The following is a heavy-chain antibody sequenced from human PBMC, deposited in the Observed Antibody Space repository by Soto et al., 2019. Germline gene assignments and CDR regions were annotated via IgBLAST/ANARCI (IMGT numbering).Heavy chain of an antibody. CDR3: SRWRATREVDGMDV. D-gene: IGHD2-15*01. V-gene: IGHV3-30-3*02. Sequence: QLQLVESGGGVVQPGGSLRLSCAVSGFTFSSYALHWVRQAPGKGLEWVAVISLEGTSMYYADSVKGRFTISRDNSKNSLYLHLSGLSGDDTAVSHCSRWRATREVDGMDVWGQGTTVTVSS. CDR2: ISLEGTSM. CDR1: GFTFSSYA. J-gene: IGHJ6*02.